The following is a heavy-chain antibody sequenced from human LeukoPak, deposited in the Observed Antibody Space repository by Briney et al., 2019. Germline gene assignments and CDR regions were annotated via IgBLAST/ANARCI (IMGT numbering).Heavy chain of an antibody. CDR2: INHSGST. V-gene: IGHV4-34*01. D-gene: IGHD3-3*01. CDR1: GGSFSGYY. Sequence: SETLSLTCAVYGGSFSGYYWSWIRQPPGKGLEWIGEINHSGSTNYNPSLKSRVTISVDTSKNQFSLKLSSVTAADTAVYYCARVGRFLEWFRGAFDPWGQGTLVTVSS. J-gene: IGHJ5*02. CDR3: ARVGRFLEWFRGAFDP.